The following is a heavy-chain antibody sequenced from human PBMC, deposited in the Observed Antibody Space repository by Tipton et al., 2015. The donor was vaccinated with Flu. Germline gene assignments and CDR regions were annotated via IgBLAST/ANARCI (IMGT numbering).Heavy chain of an antibody. CDR3: AREGNGYNSDF. Sequence: GSLRLSCAASGFTFRSYWMHWVRQAPGNGLVWVSRIDNDGSSTNYADSVKGRFTISRDNAKNTLYLQMNSLRAEDTAVYYCAREGNGYNSDFRGQGTLVTVSS. CDR2: IDNDGSST. D-gene: IGHD5-24*01. J-gene: IGHJ4*02. V-gene: IGHV3-74*01. CDR1: GFTFRSYW.